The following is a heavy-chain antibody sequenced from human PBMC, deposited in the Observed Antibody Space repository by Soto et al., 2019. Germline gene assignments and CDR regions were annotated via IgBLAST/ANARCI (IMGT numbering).Heavy chain of an antibody. D-gene: IGHD3-16*01. CDR3: ARLKQDYALA. Sequence: ASVKVSCKASGYTFTSYDINWVRQATGQGLEWMGWMNPNSGNTAYAQKFQGRVTMTRDTSISTAYMELSSLRSEDTAVYYCARLKQDYALAWGQGTLVTVSS. J-gene: IGHJ5*02. V-gene: IGHV1-8*01. CDR2: MNPNSGNT. CDR1: GYTFTSYD.